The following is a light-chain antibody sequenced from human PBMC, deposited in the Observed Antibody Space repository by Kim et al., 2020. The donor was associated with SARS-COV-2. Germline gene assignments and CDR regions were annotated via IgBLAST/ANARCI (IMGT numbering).Light chain of an antibody. CDR1: NIGSKN. Sequence: SSELSQSPSVSVAPGKTARITCGGNNIGSKNVHWYQQKPGQAPVLVIYYDSDRPSGIPERFSGSNSGNTATLTISRVEAGDEADYYCQVWDSSSDHVVFG. CDR3: QVWDSSSDHVV. CDR2: YDS. V-gene: IGLV3-21*04. J-gene: IGLJ2*01.